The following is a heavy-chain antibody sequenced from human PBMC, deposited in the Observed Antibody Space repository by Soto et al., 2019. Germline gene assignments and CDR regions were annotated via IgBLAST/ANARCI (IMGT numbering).Heavy chain of an antibody. Sequence: QVQLVQSGAEVKKPGSSVKVSCKASGGTFSSYTISWVRQAPGQGLEWMGRIIPILGIANYAQKFQGRVTITADKAAGKAYMELSSLRSEDMVVYYCARVQHWLALRMDVWGQGTKVIVSS. CDR1: GGTFSSYT. D-gene: IGHD6-19*01. CDR2: IIPILGIA. V-gene: IGHV1-69*02. CDR3: ARVQHWLALRMDV. J-gene: IGHJ6*02.